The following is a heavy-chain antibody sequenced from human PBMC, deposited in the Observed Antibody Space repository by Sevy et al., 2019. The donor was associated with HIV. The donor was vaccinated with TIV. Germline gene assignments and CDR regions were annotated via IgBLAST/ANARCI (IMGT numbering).Heavy chain of an antibody. D-gene: IGHD6-13*01. Sequence: GGSLRLSCAASGFNLSSYAMSWVRQAPGKGLEWVSAISGSGGSTYYADSVKGRFTISRDSSKNTLYLQMNCLRAEDTAVYYCAKAGGTGIAAAGQDYWGQGTLVTVSS. J-gene: IGHJ4*02. CDR2: ISGSGGST. CDR3: AKAGGTGIAAAGQDY. CDR1: GFNLSSYA. V-gene: IGHV3-23*01.